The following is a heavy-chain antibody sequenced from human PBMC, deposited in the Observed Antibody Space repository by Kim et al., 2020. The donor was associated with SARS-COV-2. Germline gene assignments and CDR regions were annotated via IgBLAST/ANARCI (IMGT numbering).Heavy chain of an antibody. Sequence: SVKVSCKASGGTFGSYVINWVRQAPGEGLDWMGGVIPVFNTTNYAQKFHGRVTITADTSTSTAYMDLDSLRSEDTAVYFCARGGGAFASNYYGMGVWGQ. J-gene: IGHJ6*01. CDR2: VIPVFNTT. D-gene: IGHD1-26*01. V-gene: IGHV1-69*06. CDR3: ARGGGAFASNYYGMGV. CDR1: GGTFGSYV.